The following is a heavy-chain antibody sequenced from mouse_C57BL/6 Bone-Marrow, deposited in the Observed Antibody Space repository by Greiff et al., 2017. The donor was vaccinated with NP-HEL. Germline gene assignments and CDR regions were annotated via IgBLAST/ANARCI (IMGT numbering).Heavy chain of an antibody. V-gene: IGHV1-72*01. J-gene: IGHJ1*03. CDR2: IDPNSGGT. CDR3: ARCYGIYWYFDV. Sequence: VQLQQPGAELVKPGASVKLSCKASGYTFTSYWMHWVKQRPGRGLEWIGRIDPNSGGTKYNEEFKSKATLTVDKPSITAYMQLSSLTSEDSSVYYCARCYGIYWYFDVWGTGTTVTVSS. D-gene: IGHD2-1*01. CDR1: GYTFTSYW.